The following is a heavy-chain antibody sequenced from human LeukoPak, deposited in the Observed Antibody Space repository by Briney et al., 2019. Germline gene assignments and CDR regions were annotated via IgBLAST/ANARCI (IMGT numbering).Heavy chain of an antibody. Sequence: PGGSLRLSCXXSXXTFDDYAXHWVRQAPGKGLEWVSGISWNSGSIGYADSVKGRFTISRDNAKNSLYLQMNSLRAEDTALYYCAKDALYSGAGTGYFDYWGQGTLVTVSS. D-gene: IGHD6-19*01. J-gene: IGHJ4*02. CDR2: ISWNSGSI. CDR1: XXTFDDYA. V-gene: IGHV3-9*01. CDR3: AKDALYSGAGTGYFDY.